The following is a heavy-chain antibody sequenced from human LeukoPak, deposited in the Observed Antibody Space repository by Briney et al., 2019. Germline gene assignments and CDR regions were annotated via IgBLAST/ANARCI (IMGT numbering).Heavy chain of an antibody. CDR1: GGSISSYY. Sequence: SETLSLTCTVSGGSISSYYWSWIRQTPGKGLEWIGYIYYSGSTNYNPSLKIRVTISVDTSKNQFSLKLSSVTAADTAIYYCASRVSSSFDPWGQGTLVTVSS. V-gene: IGHV4-59*01. J-gene: IGHJ5*02. CDR3: ASRVSSSFDP. CDR2: IYYSGST. D-gene: IGHD6-6*01.